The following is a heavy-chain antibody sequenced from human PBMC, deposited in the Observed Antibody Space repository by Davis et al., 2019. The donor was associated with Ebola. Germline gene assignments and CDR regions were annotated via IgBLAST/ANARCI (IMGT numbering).Heavy chain of an antibody. CDR2: IPHSGST. J-gene: IGHJ6*03. D-gene: IGHD5-18*01. Sequence: PSETLSLTCAVYGESFSAYYWNWIRQSPGKGLEWIGEIPHSGSTNSNPSLKSRVTISIDSSKNQFSLKLSSVTAADTAVYYCARGAPLQLWRFSYYYMDVWGEGTTVTVSS. CDR3: ARGAPLQLWRFSYYYMDV. CDR1: GESFSAYY. V-gene: IGHV4-34*01.